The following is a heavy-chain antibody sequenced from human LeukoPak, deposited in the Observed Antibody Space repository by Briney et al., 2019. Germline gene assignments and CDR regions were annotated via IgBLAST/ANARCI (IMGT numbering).Heavy chain of an antibody. Sequence: SGTLSLTCAVSGDSISSSNWWSWVRQPPGKGLEWIGEIYHSGSTNYNPSLKSRVSIPLDKSKNQFSLKLTSVTAADTAVYYCARIYCSSTSCHYSDYWGQGTLVTVSS. D-gene: IGHD2-2*01. CDR1: GDSISSSNW. CDR3: ARIYCSSTSCHYSDY. J-gene: IGHJ4*02. V-gene: IGHV4-4*02. CDR2: IYHSGST.